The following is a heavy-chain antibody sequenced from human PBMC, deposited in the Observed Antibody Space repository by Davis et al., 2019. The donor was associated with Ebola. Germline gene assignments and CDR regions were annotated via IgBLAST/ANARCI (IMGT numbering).Heavy chain of an antibody. V-gene: IGHV3-21*01. CDR3: ARSSIAARPGYYYGMDV. J-gene: IGHJ6*02. Sequence: PGGSLRLSCAASGFTFSSYSMNWVRQAPGKGLGWVSSISSSSSYIYYADSVKGRFTISRDNSKNTLYLQMNSLRAEDTAVYYCARSSIAARPGYYYGMDVWGQGTTVTVSS. CDR2: ISSSSSYI. D-gene: IGHD6-6*01. CDR1: GFTFSSYS.